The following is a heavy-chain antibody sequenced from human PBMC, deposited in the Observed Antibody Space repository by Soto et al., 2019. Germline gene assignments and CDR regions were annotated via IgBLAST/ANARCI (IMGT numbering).Heavy chain of an antibody. V-gene: IGHV4-34*01. J-gene: IGHJ6*02. CDR2: INHSRST. Sequence: SETLSLTCAVYGGSFSCYYWSWIRQPPGKGLEWIGEINHSRSTNYNPSLKSRVTISVDTSKNQVSLKVSSVTAADTAVYYCARXRRIVATITDYYYGMDVWGQGTTVTVSS. D-gene: IGHD5-12*01. CDR3: ARXRRIVATITDYYYGMDV. CDR1: GGSFSCYY.